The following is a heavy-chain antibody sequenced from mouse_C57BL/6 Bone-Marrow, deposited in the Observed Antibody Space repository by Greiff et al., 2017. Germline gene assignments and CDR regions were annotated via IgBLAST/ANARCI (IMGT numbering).Heavy chain of an antibody. CDR2: IYPRSGNT. Sequence: QVPVKQSGAELARPGASVTLSCKASGYTFTSYGISWVKQRTGQGLAWIGEIYPRSGNTYYNEKFKGQATLTADKSSSKEYMELRSLTSEDSAVYFCANLWLRRRRFAYWGQGTLVTVSA. CDR3: ANLWLRRRRFAY. J-gene: IGHJ3*01. V-gene: IGHV1-81*01. D-gene: IGHD2-2*01. CDR1: GYTFTSYG.